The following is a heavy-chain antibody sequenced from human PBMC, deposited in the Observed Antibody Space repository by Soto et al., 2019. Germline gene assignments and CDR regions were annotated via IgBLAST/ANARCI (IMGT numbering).Heavy chain of an antibody. Sequence: PGGSLRLSCAGAGFTFSSYDMHWVRQAPGKGLEWVALISYDGSNTYSADSVKGRFTISRDNSKNTLYLQTNSVRPEDTAVYYCVKGRGGSAEFDSWGQGTLVTVSS. D-gene: IGHD3-10*01. CDR3: VKGRGGSAEFDS. CDR2: ISYDGSNT. CDR1: GFTFSSYD. J-gene: IGHJ4*02. V-gene: IGHV3-30*18.